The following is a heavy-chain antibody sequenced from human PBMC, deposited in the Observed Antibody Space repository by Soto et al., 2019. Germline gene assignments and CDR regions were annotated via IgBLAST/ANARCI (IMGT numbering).Heavy chain of an antibody. CDR2: ISSSSSYI. CDR3: ARDQPGYSYGYGLGY. Sequence: EVQLVESGGGLVKPGGSLRLSCAASGFTFSSHSMNWVRQAPGKGLEWVSSISSSSSYIYYADSVKGRFTISRDNAKNSLYLQMNSRRAEDTAVYYCARDQPGYSYGYGLGYWGQGTLVTVSS. CDR1: GFTFSSHS. V-gene: IGHV3-21*01. D-gene: IGHD5-18*01. J-gene: IGHJ4*02.